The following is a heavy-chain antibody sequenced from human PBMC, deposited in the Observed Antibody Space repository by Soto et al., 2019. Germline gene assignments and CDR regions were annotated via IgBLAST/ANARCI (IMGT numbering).Heavy chain of an antibody. CDR3: AREVLVSSYYYYYMDV. Sequence: SETLSLTCTVSGGSISSYYWSWIRQPPGKGLEWIGYIYYSGSTNYNPSLKSRVTISVDTSKNQFSLKLSSVTAADTAVYYCAREVLVSSYYYYYMDVWGKGTKVTVSS. J-gene: IGHJ6*03. V-gene: IGHV4-59*01. CDR2: IYYSGST. CDR1: GGSISSYY. D-gene: IGHD6-13*01.